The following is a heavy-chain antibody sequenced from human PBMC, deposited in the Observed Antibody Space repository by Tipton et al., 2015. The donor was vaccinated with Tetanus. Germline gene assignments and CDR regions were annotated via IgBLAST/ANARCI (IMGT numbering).Heavy chain of an antibody. CDR2: IYYDGTT. V-gene: IGHV4-39*01. CDR3: ARQADNWFDP. J-gene: IGHJ5*02. Sequence: TLSLTCIVSGGSITSGTYYWAWVRQPPGKGLEWIGNIYYDGTTYYNSPLKSRVTISPDTSKTGFSLKMTSVTAADTAVYYCARQADNWFDPWGQGTLVAVSS. CDR1: GGSITSGTYY.